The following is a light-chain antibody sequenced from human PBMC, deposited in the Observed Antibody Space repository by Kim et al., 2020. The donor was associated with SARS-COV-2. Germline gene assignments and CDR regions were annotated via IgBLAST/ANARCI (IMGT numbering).Light chain of an antibody. V-gene: IGKV1-NL1*01. Sequence: DIQMTQSPTSLSASVGERVTITCRASQGITNSLAWYQQIPGKAPKLLLSIASRLESGVPSRFSGSGSGTDYFLTISSLQPEDFATYYCQQYYSIPYTFGQGTKLEI. J-gene: IGKJ2*01. CDR2: IAS. CDR1: QGITNS. CDR3: QQYYSIPYT.